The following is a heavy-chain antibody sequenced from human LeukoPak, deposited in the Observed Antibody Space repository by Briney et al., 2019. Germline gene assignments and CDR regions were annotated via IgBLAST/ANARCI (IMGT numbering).Heavy chain of an antibody. CDR2: IYYSGST. CDR1: GGSISSYY. D-gene: IGHD5-18*01. Sequence: PSETLSLTCTVSGGSISSYYWSWIRQPPGKGLEWIGYIYYSGSTNYNPSLKSRVTISVDTSKNQFSLKLSSATAADTAVYYCAKHYGAMVDYWGQGTLVTVSS. CDR3: AKHYGAMVDY. V-gene: IGHV4-59*08. J-gene: IGHJ4*02.